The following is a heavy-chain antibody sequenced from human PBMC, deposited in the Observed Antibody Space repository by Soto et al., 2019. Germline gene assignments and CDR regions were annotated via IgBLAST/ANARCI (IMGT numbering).Heavy chain of an antibody. CDR3: ARDRAPECISTSCYALSYYYYRMDV. J-gene: IGHJ6*02. CDR2: IYSCGST. D-gene: IGHD2-2*01. Sequence: ELVSVIYSCGSTYYADSVKRIFTISRDNSKNTLYLQMNSLRAEDTAVYYCARDRAPECISTSCYALSYYYYRMDVWRQGT. V-gene: IGHV3-66*01.